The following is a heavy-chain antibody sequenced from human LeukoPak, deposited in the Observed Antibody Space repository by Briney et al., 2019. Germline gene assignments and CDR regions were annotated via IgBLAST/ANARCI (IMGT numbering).Heavy chain of an antibody. D-gene: IGHD6-19*01. CDR1: GGSIDNSHYY. Sequence: SETLSLTCTVSGGSIDNSHYYWGWIRQPPGECLEWIASIHYSGSTHYNPSLKSRVTISVDTSKNQFSLKLSSVTAADTAVYYCVRLASGLIDYWGQGTLVTVSS. CDR2: IHYSGST. J-gene: IGHJ4*02. V-gene: IGHV4-39*01. CDR3: VRLASGLIDY.